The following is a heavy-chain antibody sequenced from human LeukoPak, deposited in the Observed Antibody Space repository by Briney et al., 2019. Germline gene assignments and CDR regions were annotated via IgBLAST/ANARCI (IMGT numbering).Heavy chain of an antibody. D-gene: IGHD2-21*01. CDR2: INPNSGGT. CDR1: GYTFTSYY. J-gene: IGHJ6*03. CDR3: ALSSISYYYYYMDV. V-gene: IGHV1-2*02. Sequence: ASVTVSCKASGYTFTSYYMHWVRQAPGQGLEWMGWINPNSGGTNYAQKFQGRVIMTRDTSISTAYMELSRLRSDDTAVYYCALSSISYYYYYMDVWGKGTTVTISS.